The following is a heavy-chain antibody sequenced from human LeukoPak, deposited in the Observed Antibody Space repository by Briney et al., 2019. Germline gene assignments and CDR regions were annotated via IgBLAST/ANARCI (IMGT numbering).Heavy chain of an antibody. CDR2: IYTSGST. Sequence: SETLSPTCTVSGGSISSGSYYWSWIRQPAGKGLEWIGRIYTSGSTNYNPSLKSRVTISVDTSKNQFSLKLSSVTAADTAVYYCARSRGAYLQYYFDYWGQGTLVTVSS. D-gene: IGHD2-21*01. CDR3: ARSRGAYLQYYFDY. CDR1: GGSISSGSYY. J-gene: IGHJ4*02. V-gene: IGHV4-61*02.